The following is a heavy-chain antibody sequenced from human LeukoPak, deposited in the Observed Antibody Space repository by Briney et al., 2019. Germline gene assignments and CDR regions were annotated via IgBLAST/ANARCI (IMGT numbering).Heavy chain of an antibody. CDR3: ARDSLGDYGLG. J-gene: IGHJ4*02. D-gene: IGHD4-17*01. CDR2: IYSGGST. CDR1: GFTVSSNY. V-gene: IGHV3-66*01. Sequence: GGSLRLSCAASGFTVSSNYMSWVRQAPGKGLEWVSVIYSGGSTYYADSVKGRFTISRDNSKNTLYLQMNSLRAEDTSVYYCARDSLGDYGLGWGQGTLVTVSS.